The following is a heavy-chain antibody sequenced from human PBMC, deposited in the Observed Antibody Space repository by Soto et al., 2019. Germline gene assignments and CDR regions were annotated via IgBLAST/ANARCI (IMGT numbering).Heavy chain of an antibody. CDR1: GFNFSSYS. CDR2: ISSSSSTI. V-gene: IGHV3-48*01. Sequence: GGSLRLSCAASGFNFSSYSMNWVRQAPGKGLEWVSYISSSSSTIYYADSVKGRFTISRDNAKNSLYLQMNSLRAEDTAVYYCARDLFGPTVAPHAFDIWGQGTMVTVSS. D-gene: IGHD6-19*01. CDR3: ARDLFGPTVAPHAFDI. J-gene: IGHJ3*02.